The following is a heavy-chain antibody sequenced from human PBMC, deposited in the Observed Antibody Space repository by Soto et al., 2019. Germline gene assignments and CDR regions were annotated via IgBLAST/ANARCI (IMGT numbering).Heavy chain of an antibody. V-gene: IGHV1-69*06. D-gene: IGHD6-6*01. J-gene: IGHJ5*02. CDR3: SRGSIAAPRGWFDP. CDR1: GGTFSSYA. CDR2: IIPIFGTA. Sequence: QVQLVQSGAQVKKPGSSVKVSCTASGGTFSSYAISWVRQAPGHGLEWMGGIIPIFGTANYAQKFHGRVTITADKSTRTAYMEMSSLRSEYTAVYYCSRGSIAAPRGWFDPWGQGTLVTVSS.